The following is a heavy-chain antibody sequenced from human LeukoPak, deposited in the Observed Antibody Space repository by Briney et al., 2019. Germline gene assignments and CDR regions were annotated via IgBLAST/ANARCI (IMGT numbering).Heavy chain of an antibody. Sequence: SDPLSPTVTVSCASITSYVLYWYWIRASRGRALECIRAIHSSRCTSYNPSLESRLTISVDPSENKFFLKMTSVTDADTATYYCGKVGGNTNSWGQGTLVTVSS. CDR1: CASITSYVLY. CDR2: IHSSRCT. CDR3: GKVGGNTNS. V-gene: IGHV4-30-4*02. D-gene: IGHD4-23*01. J-gene: IGHJ4*02.